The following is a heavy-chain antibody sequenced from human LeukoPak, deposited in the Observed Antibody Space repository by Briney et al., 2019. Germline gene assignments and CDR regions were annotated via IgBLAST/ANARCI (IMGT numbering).Heavy chain of an antibody. D-gene: IGHD6-19*01. CDR2: IKQDGSEK. V-gene: IGHV3-7*01. CDR3: ARDELSSGWSTGVWIWDY. Sequence: GGSLRLSCAASGFTFSSYWMSWVRQAPGKGLEWVANIKQDGSEKYYVDSVKGRFTISRDNAKNSLYLQMNSLRAEDTAVYYCARDELSSGWSTGVWIWDYWGQGTLVTVSS. CDR1: GFTFSSYW. J-gene: IGHJ4*02.